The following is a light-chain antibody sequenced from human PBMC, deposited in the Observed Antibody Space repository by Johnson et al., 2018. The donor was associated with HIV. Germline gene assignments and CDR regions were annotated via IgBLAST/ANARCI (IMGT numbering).Light chain of an antibody. CDR3: GTWDSSLSAYV. J-gene: IGLJ1*01. V-gene: IGLV1-51*01. CDR1: SSNIGNNY. CDR2: DNN. Sequence: QPVLTQPPSVSAAPGQKVTIYCSGSSSNIGNNYVSWYQQLPGTAPKLLIYDNNKRPSGIPDRFSGSKSGTSATLGITGLQTGDEADYYCGTWDSSLSAYVFGTGTKVTVL.